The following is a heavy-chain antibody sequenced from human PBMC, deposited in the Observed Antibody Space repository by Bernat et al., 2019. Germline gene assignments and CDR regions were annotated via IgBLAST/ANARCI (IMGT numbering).Heavy chain of an antibody. Sequence: EVQLLESGGGLVQPGGSLRLSCAASGFTFSSYAMSWVRQAPGKGLEWVSAISGSGGSTYYADSVKGRFTISRDNSKNTLYPQMNSLRAEDTAVYYCAKVTGYYYYYGMDVWGQGTTVTVSS. J-gene: IGHJ6*02. CDR1: GFTFSSYA. D-gene: IGHD4-11*01. CDR2: ISGSGGST. CDR3: AKVTGYYYYYGMDV. V-gene: IGHV3-23*01.